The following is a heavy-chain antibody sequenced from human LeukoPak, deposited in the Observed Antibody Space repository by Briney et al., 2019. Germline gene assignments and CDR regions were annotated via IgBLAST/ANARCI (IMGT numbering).Heavy chain of an antibody. V-gene: IGHV1-2*02. Sequence: ASVKVSCKASGYTFTGYYMHWVRQAPGQGLEWMGWINPNSGGTNYAQKFQGRVTMTRDTSISTAYMELSRLRPDDTAVYYCARGTSITIFGVVIQHDAFDIWGQGTMVTVSS. D-gene: IGHD3-3*01. CDR3: ARGTSITIFGVVIQHDAFDI. J-gene: IGHJ3*02. CDR1: GYTFTGYY. CDR2: INPNSGGT.